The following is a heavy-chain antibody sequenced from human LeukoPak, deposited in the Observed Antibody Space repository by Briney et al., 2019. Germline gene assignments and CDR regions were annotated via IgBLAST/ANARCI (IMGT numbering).Heavy chain of an antibody. CDR1: GYTFTSYS. Sequence: GASVKVSCKASGYTFTSYSTIRVEQAPGQRLEWKGMINSSGGSTSYAQKFQGRVTMTRDTSTSTVYMELSSLRSEDTAVYYCARAPGSGSPGGFDYWGQGTLVTVSS. J-gene: IGHJ4*02. D-gene: IGHD1-26*01. CDR2: INSSGGST. V-gene: IGHV1-46*01. CDR3: ARAPGSGSPGGFDY.